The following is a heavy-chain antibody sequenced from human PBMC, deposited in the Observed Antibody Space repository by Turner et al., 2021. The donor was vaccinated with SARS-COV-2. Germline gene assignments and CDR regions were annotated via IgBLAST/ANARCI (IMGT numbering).Heavy chain of an antibody. D-gene: IGHD2-2*01. CDR3: ATGYQLRVNWFDP. J-gene: IGHJ5*02. Sequence: QVQLVQSGAEVKKPGASVKVSCKISGYTLTELSMYWVRQAPGKGLELMGGFDPEDGETIYAQNFQGRVTMTEDTSTDTAYMELSSLRSEDTAVYFCATGYQLRVNWFDPWGQGTLVTVSS. CDR2: FDPEDGET. CDR1: GYTLTELS. V-gene: IGHV1-24*01.